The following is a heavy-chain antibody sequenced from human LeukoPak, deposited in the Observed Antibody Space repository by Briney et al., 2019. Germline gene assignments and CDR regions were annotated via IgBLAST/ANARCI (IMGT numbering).Heavy chain of an antibody. J-gene: IGHJ4*02. D-gene: IGHD3-10*01. Sequence: SGGSLRLSCAASGFTFSSYAMHWVRQAPGKGLEWVAVISYDGSNKYYADSVKGRFTISRDNSKNTLYLQMNSLRAEDAAVYYCARDRLWFGELFSCDYWGQGTLVTVSS. V-gene: IGHV3-30-3*01. CDR1: GFTFSSYA. CDR2: ISYDGSNK. CDR3: ARDRLWFGELFSCDY.